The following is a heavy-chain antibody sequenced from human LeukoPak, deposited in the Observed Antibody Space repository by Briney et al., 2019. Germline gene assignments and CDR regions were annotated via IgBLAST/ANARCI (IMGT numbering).Heavy chain of an antibody. V-gene: IGHV3-23*01. CDR3: AKDPGSTVTLY. CDR2: ISGSGGST. Sequence: PGGSLRLSCAVSGFTFNSYWMSWVRQAPGKGLEWVSAISGSGGSTYYADSVKGRFTISRDNSKNTLYLQMNSLRAEDTAVYYCAKDPGSTVTLYWGQGTLVTVSS. J-gene: IGHJ4*02. CDR1: GFTFNSYW. D-gene: IGHD4-17*01.